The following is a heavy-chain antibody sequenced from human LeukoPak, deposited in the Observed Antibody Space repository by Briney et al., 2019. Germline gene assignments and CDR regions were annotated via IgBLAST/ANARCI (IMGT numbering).Heavy chain of an antibody. CDR1: GFTVSSNY. CDR3: ARRDWGSYLFDY. D-gene: IGHD1-26*01. Sequence: PGGSLRLSCAASGFTVSSNYMSWVRQAPGKGLEWVPVIYSGGSTYYADSVKGRFTISRDNSKNTLYLQMNSLRAEDTAVYYCARRDWGSYLFDYWGQGTLVTVSS. V-gene: IGHV3-53*01. CDR2: IYSGGST. J-gene: IGHJ4*02.